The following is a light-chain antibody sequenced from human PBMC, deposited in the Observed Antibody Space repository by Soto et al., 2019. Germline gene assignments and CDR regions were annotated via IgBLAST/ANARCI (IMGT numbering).Light chain of an antibody. CDR1: QSISTY. J-gene: IGKJ1*01. Sequence: DIQMTQSPSSLSASLLDRVTITCRASQSISTYLNWYQQKAGLAPKLLIYAASSLQSGVPSRFSGSGSGTDFTLTISSLQPEDFATYYCQQTYSTPPTFGQGTKVDIK. V-gene: IGKV1-39*01. CDR3: QQTYSTPPT. CDR2: AAS.